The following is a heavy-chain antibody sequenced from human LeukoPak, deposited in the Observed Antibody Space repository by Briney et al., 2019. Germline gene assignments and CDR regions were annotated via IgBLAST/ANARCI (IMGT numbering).Heavy chain of an antibody. CDR2: INSDGSST. V-gene: IGHV3-74*01. CDR3: ARVAATIPRYFDY. CDR1: GFTFSSYW. J-gene: IGHJ4*02. Sequence: GGSLRLSCAASGFTFSSYWMHWVRQTPGKGLVWISRINSDGSSTNYADSVKGRFTISRDNAKNTLYLQMNSLRAEDTAVYYCARVAATIPRYFDYWGQGTLVTVSS. D-gene: IGHD5-12*01.